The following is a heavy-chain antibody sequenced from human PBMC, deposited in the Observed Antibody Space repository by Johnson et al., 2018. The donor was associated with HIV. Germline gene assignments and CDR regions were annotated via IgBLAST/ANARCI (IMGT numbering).Heavy chain of an antibody. V-gene: IGHV3-30*02. J-gene: IGHJ3*02. CDR2: IRYDGSKK. CDR1: GFTFSSYG. CDR3: AKEVTPGAFTMIEVVGAFDI. Sequence: QLVESGGGVVQPGGSLRLSCAASGFTFSSYGMHLVRQAPGKGLEWVAFIRYDGSKKYYADSVKGGFTISRDNSKNTLYLQMNSLRAEDTAVYYCAKEVTPGAFTMIEVVGAFDIWGQGTMVTVSS. D-gene: IGHD3-22*01.